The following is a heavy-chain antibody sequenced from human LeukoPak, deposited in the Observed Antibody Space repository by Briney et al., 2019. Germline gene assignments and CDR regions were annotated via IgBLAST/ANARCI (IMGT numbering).Heavy chain of an antibody. CDR3: AATYSGNWEFDY. CDR1: GFTFDDYA. CDR2: INWNGGNT. D-gene: IGHD1-26*01. J-gene: IGHJ4*02. Sequence: GGSLRLSCAAAGFTFDDYAMSWVRQAPGKGLERVSGINWNGGNTGSADSVKGRFTISRDNAKNSLYLQMNSLRAEDTALYYCAATYSGNWEFDYWGQGTLVTVSS. V-gene: IGHV3-20*04.